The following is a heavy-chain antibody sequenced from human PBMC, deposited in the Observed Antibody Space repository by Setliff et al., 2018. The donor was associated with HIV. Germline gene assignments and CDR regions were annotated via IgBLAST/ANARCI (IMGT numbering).Heavy chain of an antibody. CDR1: GGFISNFY. Sequence: KSSETMSLTCTVSGGFISNFYWSWIRQTPGKGLEWIGHIYNSGATNYNPSLKSRVTISLATSKNQFSLNRRSVTATDTAVYYCARNGPTKIPYDFWGRGTLVTVSS. CDR3: ARNGPTKIPYDF. V-gene: IGHV4-59*12. D-gene: IGHD2-8*01. CDR2: IYNSGAT. J-gene: IGHJ2*01.